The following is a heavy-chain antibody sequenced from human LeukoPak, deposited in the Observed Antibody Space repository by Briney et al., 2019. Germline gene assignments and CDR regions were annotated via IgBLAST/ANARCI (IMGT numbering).Heavy chain of an antibody. CDR2: ISTSGTTL. CDR1: GFTFSDYY. Sequence: GGSLRLSCAASGFTFSDYYMSWIRQAPGKGLEWVSYISTSGTTLYYADSVKGRFTISRDNAKNSLYLQMNSLRAEDTAVYYCASGYCSGGSCYSEGDFDYWGQGTLVTVSS. J-gene: IGHJ4*02. D-gene: IGHD2-15*01. CDR3: ASGYCSGGSCYSEGDFDY. V-gene: IGHV3-11*04.